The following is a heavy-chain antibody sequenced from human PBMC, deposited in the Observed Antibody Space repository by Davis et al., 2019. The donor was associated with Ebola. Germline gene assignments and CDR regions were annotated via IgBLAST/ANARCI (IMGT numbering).Heavy chain of an antibody. CDR3: AKCQYYYASSPPSI. Sequence: GESLKIFCAASGFTFSSYAMSWVRQAPGKGLELVSAISGSGGSTYYADTVKGRFTIPRDNSKNTLYLQMNSLRTEDTAVYYCAKCQYYYASSPPSIWGQGTLVTVSS. V-gene: IGHV3-23*01. CDR2: ISGSGGST. CDR1: GFTFSSYA. J-gene: IGHJ4*02. D-gene: IGHD3-22*01.